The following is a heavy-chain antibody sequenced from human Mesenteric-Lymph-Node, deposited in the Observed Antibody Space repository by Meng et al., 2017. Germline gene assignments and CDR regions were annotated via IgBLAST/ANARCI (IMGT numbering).Heavy chain of an antibody. D-gene: IGHD1-26*01. Sequence: QVPVHQCGAGLCKPSETLSLPCAVYGGSFSGYYWSWIRQPPGKGLEWIGEINHSGSTKYNPSPKSRVTISLDTSKSRISLKLRSVTAADTAVYYCARGKQDAWELLAYWGQGALVTVSS. V-gene: IGHV4-34*01. CDR3: ARGKQDAWELLAY. J-gene: IGHJ4*02. CDR2: INHSGST. CDR1: GGSFSGYY.